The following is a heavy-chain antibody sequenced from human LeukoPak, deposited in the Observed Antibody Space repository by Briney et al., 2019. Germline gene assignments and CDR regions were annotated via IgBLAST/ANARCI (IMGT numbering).Heavy chain of an antibody. V-gene: IGHV4-59*12. CDR1: GGSISSYY. CDR2: IYYSGST. Sequence: SETLSLTCTVSGGSISSYYWSWIRQPPGKGLEWIGYIYYSGSTYYNPSLKSRVTISVDRSKNQFSLKLSSVTAADTAVYYCARAPYSSYGDYWGQGTLVTVAS. D-gene: IGHD3-22*01. J-gene: IGHJ4*02. CDR3: ARAPYSSYGDY.